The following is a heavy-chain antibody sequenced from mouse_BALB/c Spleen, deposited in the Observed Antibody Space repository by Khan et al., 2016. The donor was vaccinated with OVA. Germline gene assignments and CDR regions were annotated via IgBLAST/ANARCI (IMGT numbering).Heavy chain of an antibody. Sequence: QVQLKESGPGLVAPSQSLSIACTVSGSASTNYGVSWARQTPGKGLEWLGVIWSDGNTNYHSSLKSRLTLTRDNSKSQVPLKLNILQTDDTATYYCAIIFYGYDWFAYWGQGTLVTVSA. CDR2: IWSDGNT. D-gene: IGHD2-2*01. V-gene: IGHV2-3*01. J-gene: IGHJ3*01. CDR3: AIIFYGYDWFAY. CDR1: GSASTNYG.